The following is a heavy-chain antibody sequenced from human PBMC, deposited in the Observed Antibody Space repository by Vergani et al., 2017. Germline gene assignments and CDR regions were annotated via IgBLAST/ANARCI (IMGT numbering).Heavy chain of an antibody. D-gene: IGHD6-13*01. CDR1: GYSFTSYW. Sequence: EVQLVQSGAEVKKPGESLKISCKGSGYSFTSYWIGWVRQMPGKGLEWMGIIYPGDSDTRYSPSFQGQVTISADKSISTAYLQWSSLKASDTAMYYCARHTSSSWYGVDNWFDPWGQGTLVTVSS. J-gene: IGHJ5*02. CDR2: IYPGDSDT. V-gene: IGHV5-51*01. CDR3: ARHTSSSWYGVDNWFDP.